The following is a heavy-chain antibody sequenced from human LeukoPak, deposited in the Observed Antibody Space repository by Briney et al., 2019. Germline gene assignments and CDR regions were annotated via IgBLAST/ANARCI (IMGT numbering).Heavy chain of an antibody. J-gene: IGHJ4*02. CDR3: ARAPRNKITYCGGDCSYSLFDY. CDR2: IYYSGST. CDR1: GGSISSGDYY. Sequence: SQTLSLTCTVSGGSISSGDYYWSWIRQPPGKGLEWIGYIYYSGSTYYNPSLKSRVTISVDTSKNQFSLKLSSVTAADTAVYYCARAPRNKITYCGGDCSYSLFDYWGQGTLVPSPQ. V-gene: IGHV4-30-4*01. D-gene: IGHD2-21*02.